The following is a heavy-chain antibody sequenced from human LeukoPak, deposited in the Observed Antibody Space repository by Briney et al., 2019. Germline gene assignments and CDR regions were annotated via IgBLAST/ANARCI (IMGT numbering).Heavy chain of an antibody. J-gene: IGHJ6*03. CDR3: ARDRPYSSSWYGYYMDV. D-gene: IGHD6-13*01. CDR1: GFTFSSYA. V-gene: IGHV3-21*04. CDR2: ISGSSTYI. Sequence: PGGSLRLSCAASGFTFSSYAMNRVRQAPGKGLEWVSCISGSSTYIYYADSVKGRFTISRDNAKNSLYLQMNSLRAEDTAVYYCARDRPYSSSWYGYYMDVWGKGTTVTVSS.